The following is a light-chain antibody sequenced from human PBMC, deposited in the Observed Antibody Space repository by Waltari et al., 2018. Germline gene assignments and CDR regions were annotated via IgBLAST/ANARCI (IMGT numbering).Light chain of an antibody. V-gene: IGLV3-25*03. Sequence: SHELTQPPSVSVSPGQTATISCSRDALPKQTGYWYQQKPGQAPNLLIYKDTERPSGIPERFSGFSSGTTVTLTISGVQAEDEADYYCQSADNSGTYWEFGGGTKLTVL. J-gene: IGLJ3*02. CDR2: KDT. CDR1: ALPKQT. CDR3: QSADNSGTYWE.